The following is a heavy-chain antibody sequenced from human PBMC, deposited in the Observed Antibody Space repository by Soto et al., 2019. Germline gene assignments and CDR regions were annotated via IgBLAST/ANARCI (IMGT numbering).Heavy chain of an antibody. Sequence: EVQLVESGGGLVKPGGPLRLSCAASGFTFSNAWMNWFRQAPGKGLEWVGRIKSKTDGGTTDYAAPVKGRFTISRDDSKNTLYLQKNSLKTEDAAVYYCTIAPQWLIRKFDYWGQGTLVTVSS. CDR1: GFTFSNAW. D-gene: IGHD6-19*01. CDR2: IKSKTDGGTT. J-gene: IGHJ4*02. V-gene: IGHV3-15*07. CDR3: TIAPQWLIRKFDY.